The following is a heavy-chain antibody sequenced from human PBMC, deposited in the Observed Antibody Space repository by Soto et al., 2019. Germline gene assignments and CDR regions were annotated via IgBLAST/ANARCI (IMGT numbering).Heavy chain of an antibody. Sequence: QVQLQQGGAGLLKPSETLSLTCAVYGGAFRGYYWSWIRQPPGKGLEWLGEINDSGSTNYNPSLKSQITISLDTSKKEISLRLSSVTAADTAVYYCARERGRYCSGESCYPFGPWGQGALVTVSS. CDR2: INDSGST. J-gene: IGHJ5*02. V-gene: IGHV4-34*01. CDR3: ARERGRYCSGESCYPFGP. D-gene: IGHD2-15*01. CDR1: GGAFRGYY.